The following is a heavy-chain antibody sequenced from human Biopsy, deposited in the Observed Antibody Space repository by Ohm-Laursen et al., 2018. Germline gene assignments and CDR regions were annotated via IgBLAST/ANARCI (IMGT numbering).Heavy chain of an antibody. CDR2: IMSLYNTT. CDR3: ARGLGGYDYWYFDL. CDR1: GGMFNSYT. Sequence: GASVKVSCKASGGMFNSYTINWLRQAPGQGLQWMGGIMSLYNTTNYAQKFWDRTTVTADKSTNTVYMTLSSLTSEDTAVYFCARGLGGYDYWYFDLWGRGTLVIVSS. V-gene: IGHV1-69*06. J-gene: IGHJ2*01. D-gene: IGHD5-12*01.